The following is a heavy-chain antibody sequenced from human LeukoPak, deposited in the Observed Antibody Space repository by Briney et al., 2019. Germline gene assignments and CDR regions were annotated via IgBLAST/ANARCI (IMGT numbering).Heavy chain of an antibody. CDR2: INHSGST. CDR3: ARGVWGCSSTSCYFYYYYYMDV. J-gene: IGHJ6*03. V-gene: IGHV4-34*01. Sequence: SQTLSLTCAVYGGSFSGYYWSWIRQPPGKGLEWIGEINHSGSTNYNPSLKSRVTISVDTSKNQFSLKLSSVTAADTAVYYCARGVWGCSSTSCYFYYYYYMDVWGKGTTVTVSS. D-gene: IGHD2-2*01. CDR1: GGSFSGYY.